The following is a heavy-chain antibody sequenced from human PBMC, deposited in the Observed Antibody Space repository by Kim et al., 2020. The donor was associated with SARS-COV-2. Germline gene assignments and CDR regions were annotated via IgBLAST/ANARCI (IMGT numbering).Heavy chain of an antibody. J-gene: IGHJ6*02. CDR3: ASLDAGGDDYYYYYGMDV. D-gene: IGHD2-21*01. Sequence: GESLKISCKGSGYSFTSYWISWVRQMPGKGLEWMGRIDPSDSYTNYSPSFQGHVTISADKSISTAYLQWSSLKASDTAMYYCASLDAGGDDYYYYYGMDVWGQGTTVTVSS. V-gene: IGHV5-10-1*01. CDR1: GYSFTSYW. CDR2: IDPSDSYT.